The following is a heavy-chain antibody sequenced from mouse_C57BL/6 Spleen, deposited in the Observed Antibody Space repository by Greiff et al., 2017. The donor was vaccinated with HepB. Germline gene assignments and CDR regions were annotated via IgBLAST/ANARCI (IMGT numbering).Heavy chain of an antibody. D-gene: IGHD2-3*01. CDR2: INYDGSST. Sequence: DVQLQESEGGLVQPGSSMKLSCTASGFTFSDYYMAWVRQVPEKGLEWVANINYDGSSTYYLDSLKSRFIISRDNAKNILYLQMSSLKSEDTATYYCARIGYDGYSYWYFDVWGTGTTVTVSS. CDR3: ARIGYDGYSYWYFDV. J-gene: IGHJ1*03. CDR1: GFTFSDYY. V-gene: IGHV5-16*01.